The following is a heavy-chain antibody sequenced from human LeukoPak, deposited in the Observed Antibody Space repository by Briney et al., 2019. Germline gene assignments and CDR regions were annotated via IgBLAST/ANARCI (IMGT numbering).Heavy chain of an antibody. CDR3: ARAPYTSGGSTNFFYYYYMDV. CDR1: GGTFSSYA. D-gene: IGHD6-19*01. J-gene: IGHJ6*03. Sequence: SVKVSCKASGGTFSSYAISWVRQAPGQGLEWMGGIIPIFGAANYAQKFQGRVTITADESTSTVYMELSSLRSEDTAVYYCARAPYTSGGSTNFFYYYYMDVWGKGATVTVSS. V-gene: IGHV1-69*01. CDR2: IIPIFGAA.